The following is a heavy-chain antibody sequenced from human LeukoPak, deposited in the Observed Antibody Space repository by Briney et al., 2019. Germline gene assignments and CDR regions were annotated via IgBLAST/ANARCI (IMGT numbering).Heavy chain of an antibody. CDR3: ARDSSLLTGVAIDY. CDR1: GYTFTSYG. J-gene: IGHJ4*02. V-gene: IGHV1-18*01. Sequence: GASVKVSCKASGYTFTSYGISWVRQAPGQGLEWMGWISAHNGNTNYAQKFQGRVTMTTETSTRTAYMEVRSLRSDDTAVYYCARDSSLLTGVAIDYWGQGTLVTVSS. D-gene: IGHD3-3*01. CDR2: ISAHNGNT.